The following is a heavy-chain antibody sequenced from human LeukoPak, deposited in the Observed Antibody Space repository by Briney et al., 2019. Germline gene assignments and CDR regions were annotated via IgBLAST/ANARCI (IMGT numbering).Heavy chain of an antibody. CDR1: GGSISSYY. CDR3: AGLLWFGELACAFDI. CDR2: IYYSGST. J-gene: IGHJ3*02. V-gene: IGHV4-59*08. Sequence: SETLSLTCTVSGGSISSYYWSWIRQPPGKGLEWIGYIYYSGSTNYNPSLKSRVTISVDTSKNQFSLKLSSVTAADTAVYYCAGLLWFGELACAFDIWGQGTMVTVSS. D-gene: IGHD3-10*01.